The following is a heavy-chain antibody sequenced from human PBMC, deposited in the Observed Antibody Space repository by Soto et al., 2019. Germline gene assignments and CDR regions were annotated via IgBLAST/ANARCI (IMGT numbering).Heavy chain of an antibody. CDR1: GYTFTGYY. CDR3: ARLGFTMVRGVILMRLYYYYMDV. D-gene: IGHD3-10*01. V-gene: IGHV1-8*02. J-gene: IGHJ6*03. Sequence: GASVKVSCKASGYTFTGYYMHWVRQAPGQGLEWKGWINPNSGNTSYAQKFQGRVTMTRNPSISTAYMELSSLRSEDTAVYYCARLGFTMVRGVILMRLYYYYMDVWGKGTTVTVSS. CDR2: INPNSGNT.